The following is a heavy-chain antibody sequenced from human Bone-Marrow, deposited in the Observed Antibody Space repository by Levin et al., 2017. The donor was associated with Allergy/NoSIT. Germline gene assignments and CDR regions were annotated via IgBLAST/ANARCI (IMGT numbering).Heavy chain of an antibody. V-gene: IGHV3-48*02. CDR2: ISSSNTI. Sequence: GGSLLLSFSSSFFPFLLSLLPFFLPSPLHVLSFVSYISSSNTIYYADSVKGRFTISRDNAKNSLYLQMNSLRDEDTAVYYCARESSGSYFSYWGQGTLVTVSS. D-gene: IGHD1-26*01. J-gene: IGHJ4*02. CDR3: ARESSGSYFSY. CDR1: FFPFLLSL.